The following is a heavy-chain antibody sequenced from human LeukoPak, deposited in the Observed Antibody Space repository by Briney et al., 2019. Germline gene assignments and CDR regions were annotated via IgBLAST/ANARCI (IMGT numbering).Heavy chain of an antibody. D-gene: IGHD2-2*01. J-gene: IGHJ5*02. CDR3: AKDKYQLLYWFDP. V-gene: IGHV3-23*01. CDR2: ISGSGGST. Sequence: GGSLSLSCAPSGFTFTSYAMSWVRQAPGKGLEWVSGISGSGGSTYYAHSVKGRFTISRDNSKNTLYLQMNSLRAEDTAVYYCAKDKYQLLYWFDPWGQGTLVTVSS. CDR1: GFTFTSYA.